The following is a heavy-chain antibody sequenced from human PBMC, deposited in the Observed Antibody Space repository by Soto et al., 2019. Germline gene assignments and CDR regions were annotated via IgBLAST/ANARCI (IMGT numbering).Heavy chain of an antibody. CDR2: ISGSGGST. V-gene: IGHV3-23*01. CDR1: GFTFSSYA. D-gene: IGHD6-13*01. Sequence: PGGSLRLSCAASGFTFSSYAMSWVRQAPGKGLEWVSAISGSGGSTYYADSVKGRFTISRDNSKNTLYLQMNSLRAEDTAVYYCAKDPHTSSSWPYLNYGMDVWGQGTTVTVSS. CDR3: AKDPHTSSSWPYLNYGMDV. J-gene: IGHJ6*02.